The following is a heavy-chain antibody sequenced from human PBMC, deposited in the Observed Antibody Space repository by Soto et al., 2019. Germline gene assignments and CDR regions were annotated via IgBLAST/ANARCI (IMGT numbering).Heavy chain of an antibody. Sequence: EVQLVESGGGLVQPGGSLRLSCAASGFLFNTYWMFWVRQAPRKGLLWVSRIKSDGSSTNYADSVKGRFTISRDNAKNTLYLQMTSLRAEDTAVYYCAIAGGDYNYLDYWGQGILVTVSS. V-gene: IGHV3-74*01. CDR3: AIAGGDYNYLDY. CDR2: IKSDGSST. D-gene: IGHD3-9*01. J-gene: IGHJ4*02. CDR1: GFLFNTYW.